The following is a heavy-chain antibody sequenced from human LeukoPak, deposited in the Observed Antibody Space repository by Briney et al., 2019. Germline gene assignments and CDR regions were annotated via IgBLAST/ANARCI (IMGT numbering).Heavy chain of an antibody. CDR1: GDSISTNHW. J-gene: IGHJ4*02. V-gene: IGHV4-4*02. D-gene: IGHD3-22*01. CDR2: VFHSGST. CDR3: ARVPYYYDNTDY. Sequence: SETLSLTCAVSGDSISTNHWWSWVRPPPGKGLEWIGEVFHSGSTNYNPSLKSRVTIFVDTSKNQFSLKLSSVTAADTAVYYCARVPYYYDNTDYWGQGTLVTVSS.